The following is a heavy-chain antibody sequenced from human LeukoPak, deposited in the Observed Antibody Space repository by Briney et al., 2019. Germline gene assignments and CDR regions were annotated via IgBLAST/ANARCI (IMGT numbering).Heavy chain of an antibody. D-gene: IGHD3-10*01. J-gene: IGHJ6*04. CDR1: GYTFTGYY. Sequence: ASVKVSCKASGYTFTGYYMHWVRQAPGQGVEWMGWINPNSGGTNYAQKLQGWVTKTRDTSISTAYMELSRLRSDDTAVYYCARAEITMVRGVTPFGMDVWGKGTTVTVSP. CDR2: INPNSGGT. V-gene: IGHV1-2*04. CDR3: ARAEITMVRGVTPFGMDV.